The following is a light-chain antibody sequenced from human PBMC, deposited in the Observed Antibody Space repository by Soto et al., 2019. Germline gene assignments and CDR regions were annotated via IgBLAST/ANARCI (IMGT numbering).Light chain of an antibody. CDR1: SSNIGSNT. CDR3: AAWDDSLNGWV. CDR2: NNN. V-gene: IGLV1-44*01. J-gene: IGLJ3*02. Sequence: QSVVTQPPSASGTPGQGVTISCSGSSSNIGSNTVNWYQQFPGTAPKLLMFNNNQRPSGVPDRISGSKSGTSASLAISGLRSEDEADYYCAAWDDSLNGWVFGGGTQLTVL.